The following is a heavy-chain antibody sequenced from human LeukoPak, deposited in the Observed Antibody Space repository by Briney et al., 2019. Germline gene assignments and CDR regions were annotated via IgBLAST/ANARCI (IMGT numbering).Heavy chain of an antibody. CDR3: AIVRGDYYFDY. CDR2: IKQGGSEK. V-gene: IGHV3-7*01. J-gene: IGHJ4*02. Sequence: GGSLRLSCAASGFIFGSYWMNWVRQAPGKGLEWVANIKQGGSEKYYVDSVKGRFTISRDNAKNSLYLQMNSLRAEDTAVYYCAIVRGDYYFDYWGQGTLVTVSS. D-gene: IGHD2-21*02. CDR1: GFIFGSYW.